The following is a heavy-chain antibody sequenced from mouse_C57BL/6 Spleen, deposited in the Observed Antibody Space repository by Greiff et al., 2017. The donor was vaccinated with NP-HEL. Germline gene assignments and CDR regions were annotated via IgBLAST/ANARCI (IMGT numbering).Heavy chain of an antibody. CDR3: ARAGGGSRRMDY. V-gene: IGHV1-64*01. D-gene: IGHD1-1*01. CDR2: IHPNSGST. J-gene: IGHJ4*01. Sequence: VQLQQSGAELVKPGASVKLSCKASGYTFTSYWMHWVKQRPGQGLEWIGMIHPNSGSTNYNEKFKSKATLTVDKSSSTAYMQLSSLTSEDSAVYYGARAGGGSRRMDYWGQGTSVTVSS. CDR1: GYTFTSYW.